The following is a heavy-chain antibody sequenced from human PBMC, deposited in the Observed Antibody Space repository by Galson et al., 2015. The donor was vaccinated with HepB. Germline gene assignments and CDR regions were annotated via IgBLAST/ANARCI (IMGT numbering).Heavy chain of an antibody. CDR3: AKDKSRSKLGDLDY. D-gene: IGHD3-10*02. J-gene: IGHJ4*02. V-gene: IGHV3-30*02. Sequence: SLRLSCAASGFTFNAFGMHWVRQAPGKGLEWMALIRYDGSNKYYAESVKGRFTISRDNSKNTLHLQMNSLRAEDMAVYYCAKDKSRSKLGDLDYWGQGTLVTVSS. CDR2: IRYDGSNK. CDR1: GFTFNAFG.